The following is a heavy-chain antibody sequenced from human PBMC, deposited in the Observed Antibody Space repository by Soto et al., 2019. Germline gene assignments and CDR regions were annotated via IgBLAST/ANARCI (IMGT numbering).Heavy chain of an antibody. V-gene: IGHV1-69*13. Sequence: AASVKATCKASRYTFTSYALHWVRQSHGQRLEWMGGIIPIFGTANYAQKFQGRVTITADESTSTAYMELSSLRSEDTAVYYCARGGVVVTAIGNSGSFDIWGQALMVTVSS. J-gene: IGHJ3*02. CDR3: ARGGVVVTAIGNSGSFDI. D-gene: IGHD2-21*02. CDR2: IIPIFGTA. CDR1: RYTFTSYA.